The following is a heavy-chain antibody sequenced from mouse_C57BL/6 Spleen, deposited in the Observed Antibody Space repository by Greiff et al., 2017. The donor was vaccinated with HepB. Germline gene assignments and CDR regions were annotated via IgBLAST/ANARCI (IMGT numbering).Heavy chain of an antibody. J-gene: IGHJ1*03. CDR2: ISTYYGDA. CDR3: ARRGTEVASRWYWYFDV. CDR1: GYTFTDYA. V-gene: IGHV1-67*01. D-gene: IGHD1-1*01. Sequence: QVQLQQSGPELVRPGVSVKISCKGSGYTFTDYAMHWVKQSHAKSLEWIGVISTYYGDASYNQKFKDKATMTVDKSSSTAYMELARLTSEDSAVYYCARRGTEVASRWYWYFDVWGTGTTVTVSS.